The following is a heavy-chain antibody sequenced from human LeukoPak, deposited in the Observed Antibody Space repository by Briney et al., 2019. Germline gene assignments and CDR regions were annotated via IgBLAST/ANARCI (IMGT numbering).Heavy chain of an antibody. J-gene: IGHJ4*02. V-gene: IGHV1-8*03. D-gene: IGHD3-22*01. Sequence: GASVKVSCKASGYTFTNYDINWVRQATGQGLEWMGWMNPNSGNTGYAQKFQGRVTITRDTSIGTAYMELSSLRSDDTAVYYCARRSDYYGSSAYYYWGQATLVTVST. CDR3: ARRSDYYGSSAYYY. CDR2: MNPNSGNT. CDR1: GYTFTNYD.